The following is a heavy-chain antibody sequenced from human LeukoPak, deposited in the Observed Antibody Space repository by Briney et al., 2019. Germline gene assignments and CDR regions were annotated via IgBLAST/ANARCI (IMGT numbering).Heavy chain of an antibody. CDR2: IYYSGST. CDR1: GGSISSNSYY. D-gene: IGHD3-16*02. Sequence: KPSETLSLTCAVSGGSISSNSYYWGWIRQPPGKGLEWIGSIYYSGSTNYNPSLKSRVTISVDTSKNQFSLKLSSVTAADTAVYYCARKASRGYHDYWGQGTLVTVSS. CDR3: ARKASRGYHDY. V-gene: IGHV4-39*07. J-gene: IGHJ4*02.